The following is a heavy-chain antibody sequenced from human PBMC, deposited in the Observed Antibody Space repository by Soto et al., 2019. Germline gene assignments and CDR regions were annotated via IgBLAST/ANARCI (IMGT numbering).Heavy chain of an antibody. CDR1: GFTFRSYA. D-gene: IGHD4-17*01. CDR2: ISSNGGST. Sequence: VQLLESGGGLLQPGGSLRLSCAASGFTFRSYAMSWVRLAPGKGLQWVSGISSNGGSTYYADPVKGRFTISRDSSKNILYLQMNSLRAEDTALYYCAKDNGPPGTTDWYFDVCGRGTLVRVSS. V-gene: IGHV3-23*01. CDR3: AKDNGPPGTTDWYFDV. J-gene: IGHJ2*01.